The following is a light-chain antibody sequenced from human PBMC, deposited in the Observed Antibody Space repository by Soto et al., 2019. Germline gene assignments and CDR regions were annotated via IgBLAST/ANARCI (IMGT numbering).Light chain of an antibody. CDR3: SSYAGSSNV. Sequence: QSVLTQPPSASGSPGQSVAISCTGTSSDVVGYNYVSWYQQHPGKAPKLMIYEVNKRPSGVPDRFSGSKSGNTASLTVSGLQAEDEADYYCSSYAGSSNVFGTATKLTVL. J-gene: IGLJ1*01. V-gene: IGLV2-8*01. CDR1: SSDVVGYNY. CDR2: EVN.